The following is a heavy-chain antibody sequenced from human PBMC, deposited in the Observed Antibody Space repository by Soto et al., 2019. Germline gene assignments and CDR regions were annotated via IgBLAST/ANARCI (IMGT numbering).Heavy chain of an antibody. CDR1: GYSVSSNSAA. Sequence: SQTLSLTCAISGYSVSSNSAAWNWIRQSPSRGLEWLGRTYYRSKWYNDYAVSVKSRITINPDTSKNQFSLQLNSVTPEDTAVYYCARGTLSTVTSAYYYYMDVWGKGTTVTVSS. CDR3: ARGTLSTVTSAYYYYMDV. D-gene: IGHD4-17*01. J-gene: IGHJ6*03. CDR2: TYYRSKWYN. V-gene: IGHV6-1*01.